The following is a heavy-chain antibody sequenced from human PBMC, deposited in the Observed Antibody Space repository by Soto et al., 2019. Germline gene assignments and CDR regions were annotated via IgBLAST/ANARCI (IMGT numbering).Heavy chain of an antibody. CDR3: ARVSKLALGDAFDI. Sequence: GGSLRLSCAASGFTFSSYSMNWVRQAPGKGLEWVSYISSSSSTIYYADSVKGRFTISRDNAKNSLYLQMNSLRAEDTAVYYCARVSKLALGDAFDIWGQGTMVTVSS. CDR2: ISSSSSTI. CDR1: GFTFSSYS. D-gene: IGHD1-1*01. J-gene: IGHJ3*02. V-gene: IGHV3-48*01.